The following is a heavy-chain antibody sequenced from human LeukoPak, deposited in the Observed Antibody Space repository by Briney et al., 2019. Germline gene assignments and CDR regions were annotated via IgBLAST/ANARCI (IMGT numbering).Heavy chain of an antibody. CDR2: IYTSGST. CDR3: ARDGGWYGGGNFDY. J-gene: IGHJ4*02. CDR1: GGSISSYY. D-gene: IGHD6-19*01. V-gene: IGHV4-4*07. Sequence: SETLSLTCTVSGGSISSYYWSWIRQPAGKGLERIGRIYTSGSTNYNPSLKSRVTMSVDTSKNQFSLKLSSVTAADTAVYYCARDGGWYGGGNFDYWGQGTLVTVSS.